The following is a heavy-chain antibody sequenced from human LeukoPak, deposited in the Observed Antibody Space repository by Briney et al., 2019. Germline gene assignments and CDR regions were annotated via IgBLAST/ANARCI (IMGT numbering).Heavy chain of an antibody. CDR2: IRYDGSNK. D-gene: IGHD3-10*01. CDR1: GFTFSSYG. V-gene: IGHV3-30*02. CDR3: AKDGSNYYGSGSYFDY. J-gene: IGHJ4*02. Sequence: GGSLRLSCAASGFTFSSYGMHWVRQAPGKGLEWVAFIRYDGSNKYYADSVKGRFTISRDNSKNTLYLQMNSLRAEDTAVYYCAKDGSNYYGSGSYFDYWGQGTLVTVSS.